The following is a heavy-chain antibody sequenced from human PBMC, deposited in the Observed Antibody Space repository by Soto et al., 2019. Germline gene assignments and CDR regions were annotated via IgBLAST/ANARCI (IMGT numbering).Heavy chain of an antibody. D-gene: IGHD3-22*01. V-gene: IGHV1-69*13. CDR2: IIPIFGTA. Sequence: SVKVSCKASGGTFSSYAISWVRQAPGQGLEWMGGIIPIFGTANYAQKFQARVTITADESTSTAYMELSSLRSEDTAVYYSASGTADSSGYYSDDYWGQGTLVSAS. CDR1: GGTFSSYA. J-gene: IGHJ4*02. CDR3: ASGTADSSGYYSDDY.